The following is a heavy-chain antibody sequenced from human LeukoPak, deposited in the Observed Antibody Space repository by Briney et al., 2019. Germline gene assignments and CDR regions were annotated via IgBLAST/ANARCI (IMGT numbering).Heavy chain of an antibody. Sequence: GGSLRLSCVAFGFTFSRYDMHWVRQATGKGLEWVAAIGTRDDTYYPDSVQGRFTISRDNVKNSLYLHMNSLRPGDTAVYYCVRVDGLSGRYDFDSWGQGTLVTISS. CDR3: VRVDGLSGRYDFDS. CDR2: IGTRDDT. V-gene: IGHV3-13*01. J-gene: IGHJ4*02. D-gene: IGHD1-26*01. CDR1: GFTFSRYD.